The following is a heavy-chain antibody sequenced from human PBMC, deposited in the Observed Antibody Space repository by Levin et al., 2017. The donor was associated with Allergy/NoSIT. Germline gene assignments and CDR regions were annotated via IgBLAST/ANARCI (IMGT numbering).Heavy chain of an antibody. J-gene: IGHJ6*02. CDR1: GFTFSSYS. Sequence: GGSLRLSCAASGFTFSSYSMNWVRQAPGKGLEWVSSISSSSSYIYYADSVKGRFTISRDNAKNSLYLQMNSLRAEDTAVYYCARNNDYGDYSTNYYYGMDVWGQGITVTVSS. V-gene: IGHV3-21*01. CDR2: ISSSSSYI. CDR3: ARNNDYGDYSTNYYYGMDV. D-gene: IGHD4-17*01.